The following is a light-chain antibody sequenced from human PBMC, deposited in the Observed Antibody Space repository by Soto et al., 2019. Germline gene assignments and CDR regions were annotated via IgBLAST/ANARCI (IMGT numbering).Light chain of an antibody. V-gene: IGKV1-39*01. CDR3: QQSYGSPYT. CDR1: QTINSY. J-gene: IGKJ2*01. Sequence: DIQMTQSPSSLSASVGDAVTITCRASQTINSYLNWYQQRPGKAPKLLICVASTLQSGVPLRFSGSGFGTDFTLTITSVQPEDFATYYCQQSYGSPYTFGQGNKLEIK. CDR2: VAS.